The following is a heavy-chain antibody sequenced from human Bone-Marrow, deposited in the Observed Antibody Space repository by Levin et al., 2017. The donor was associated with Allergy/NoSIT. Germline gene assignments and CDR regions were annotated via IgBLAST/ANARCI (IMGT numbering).Heavy chain of an antibody. J-gene: IGHJ3*01. Sequence: PGESLKISCAASGFAFSTYDMNWVRQAAGKGLEWVSAIATSGNTYYAGPVKGRFTISREDTKNSLYLQMNGLTAGDTAVYYCAREPGYRIGWEALDLWGQGTMVTVSS. V-gene: IGHV3-13*01. CDR1: GFAFSTYD. CDR3: AREPGYRIGWEALDL. D-gene: IGHD5-12*01. CDR2: IATSGNT.